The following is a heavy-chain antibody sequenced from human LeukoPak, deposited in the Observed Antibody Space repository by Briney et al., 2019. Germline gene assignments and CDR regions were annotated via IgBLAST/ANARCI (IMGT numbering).Heavy chain of an antibody. V-gene: IGHV3-74*01. J-gene: IGHJ4*02. D-gene: IGHD2/OR15-2a*01. Sequence: GGSLRLSCAASGNYWMHWVRHAPGKGLVWVSHINSDGSWTSYADSVKGRFTISKDNAKNTVYLQMNSLRAEDTAVYYCVSFYETYWGRGTLVTVSS. CDR2: INSDGSWT. CDR1: GNYW. CDR3: VSFYETY.